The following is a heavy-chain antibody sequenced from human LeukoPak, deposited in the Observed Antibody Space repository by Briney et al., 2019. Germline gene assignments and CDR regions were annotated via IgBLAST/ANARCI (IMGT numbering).Heavy chain of an antibody. Sequence: GASVKVSCRASGYTFSNYGISWVRQAPGQGLEWMGFISPYNGNKNYAQKVLARVTMTTDTSASTAYMELRSLRSDDTAMYYCARDRDIAARLPLAFDLWGQGTMVTVSS. D-gene: IGHD6-6*01. J-gene: IGHJ3*01. V-gene: IGHV1-18*01. CDR2: ISPYNGNK. CDR3: ARDRDIAARLPLAFDL. CDR1: GYTFSNYG.